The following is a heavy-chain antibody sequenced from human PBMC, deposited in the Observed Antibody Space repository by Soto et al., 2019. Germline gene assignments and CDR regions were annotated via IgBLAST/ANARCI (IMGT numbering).Heavy chain of an antibody. Sequence: ASVKVSCKASGGTFSSYAISWVRQAPGQGLEWMGGIVPIFGTANYAQKFQGRVTITADKSTSTAYMELSSLRSEDTAVYYCARHYDFWSGYYNYYYGMDVWGQGTTVTVSS. V-gene: IGHV1-69*06. J-gene: IGHJ6*02. D-gene: IGHD3-3*01. CDR3: ARHYDFWSGYYNYYYGMDV. CDR2: IVPIFGTA. CDR1: GGTFSSYA.